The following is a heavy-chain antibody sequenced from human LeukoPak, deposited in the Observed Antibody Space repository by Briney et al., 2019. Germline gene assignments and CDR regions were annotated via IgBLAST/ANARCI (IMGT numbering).Heavy chain of an antibody. J-gene: IGHJ2*01. V-gene: IGHV4-34*01. CDR1: GGSFSDYY. D-gene: IGHD6-19*01. CDR3: ARFTGSGWYFWYFDL. CDR2: INHSGST. Sequence: SETLSLTCAVYGGSFSDYYWSWIRQPPGKGLEWIGEINHSGSTNYNPSLKSRVTISVDASKNQCSLKLSSVTAADTAVYYCARFTGSGWYFWYFDLWGRGTLVTVSS.